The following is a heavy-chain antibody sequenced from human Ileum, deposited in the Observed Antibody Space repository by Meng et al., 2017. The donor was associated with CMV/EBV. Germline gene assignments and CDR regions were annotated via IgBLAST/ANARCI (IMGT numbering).Heavy chain of an antibody. CDR2: IKQDGSEK. Sequence: GGSLRLSCTVSGGPISTYYWHWVRQPPGKGLEWVANIKQDGSEKYYVDSVKGRFTISRDNTKNSLYLQMNSLRAEDTAVYYCARRSGGGSYFHRFFDYWGQGTLVTVSS. J-gene: IGHJ4*02. CDR3: ARRSGGGSYFHRFFDY. V-gene: IGHV3-7*01. CDR1: GGPISTYY. D-gene: IGHD1-26*01.